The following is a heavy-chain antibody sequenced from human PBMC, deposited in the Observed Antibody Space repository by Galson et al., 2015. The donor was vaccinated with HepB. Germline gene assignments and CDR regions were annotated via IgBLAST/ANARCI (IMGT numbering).Heavy chain of an antibody. D-gene: IGHD5-18*01. CDR3: ASSRRYSYGPFDY. V-gene: IGHV3-30*04. J-gene: IGHJ4*02. Sequence: SLRLSCAASGFTFSSYAMHWVRQAPGKGLEWVAVISYDGSNKYYADSVKGRFTISRDNSKNTLYLQMNSLRAEDTAVYYCASSRRYSYGPFDYWGQGTLVTVSS. CDR1: GFTFSSYA. CDR2: ISYDGSNK.